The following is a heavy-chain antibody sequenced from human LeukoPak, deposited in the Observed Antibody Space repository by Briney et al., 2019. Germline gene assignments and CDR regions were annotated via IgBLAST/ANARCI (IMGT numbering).Heavy chain of an antibody. CDR2: ISGSGVST. CDR1: GFTFSTYA. J-gene: IGHJ4*02. D-gene: IGHD2-2*01. V-gene: IGHV3-23*01. CDR3: ARAHCSSTSCYRESGSDY. Sequence: GSLRLSCAASGFTFSTYALSWVRQAPGKGLEWVSGISGSGVSTFYADSVKGRFTISRDNSKNTLYLQMNSLRAEDTAVYYCARAHCSSTSCYRESGSDYWGQGILVTVSS.